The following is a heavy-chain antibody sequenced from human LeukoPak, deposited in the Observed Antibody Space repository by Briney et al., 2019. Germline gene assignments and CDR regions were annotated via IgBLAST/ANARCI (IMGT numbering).Heavy chain of an antibody. J-gene: IGHJ6*02. Sequence: GESLKISCKGSGYSFTSYWIGWVRQMPGKGLEWMGIIYPGDSDTRYSPSFQGHVTISADKSISTAYLQWSSLKASDTAMYYCASRIGRGYAYYYGMDVWGQGTTVTVSS. CDR2: IYPGDSDT. CDR3: ASRIGRGYAYYYGMDV. D-gene: IGHD5-12*01. CDR1: GYSFTSYW. V-gene: IGHV5-51*01.